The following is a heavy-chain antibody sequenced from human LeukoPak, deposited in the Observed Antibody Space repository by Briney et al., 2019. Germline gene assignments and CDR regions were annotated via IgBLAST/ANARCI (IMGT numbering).Heavy chain of an antibody. J-gene: IGHJ5*02. D-gene: IGHD3-10*01. CDR3: ARERSMVRGVSWFDP. CDR1: GGSFSGYY. CDR2: IYYSGST. Sequence: PSETLSLTCAVYGGSFSGYYWSWIRQPPGKGLEWIGYIYYSGSTYYNPSLKSRVTISVDTSKNQFSLKLSSVTAADTAVYYCARERSMVRGVSWFDPWGQGTLVTVSS. V-gene: IGHV4-34*09.